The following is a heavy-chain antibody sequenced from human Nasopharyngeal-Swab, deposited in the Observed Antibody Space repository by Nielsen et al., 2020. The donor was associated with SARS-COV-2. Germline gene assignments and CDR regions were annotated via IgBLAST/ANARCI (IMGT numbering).Heavy chain of an antibody. D-gene: IGHD3-9*01. CDR3: AKLTDYYYYMDV. CDR1: GFTFDGYA. J-gene: IGHJ6*03. CDR2: ISWNSGSI. V-gene: IGHV3-9*01. Sequence: GGSLRLSCAASGFTFDGYAMHWVRQAPGKGLEWVSGISWNSGSIGYADSVKGRFTISRDNAKNSLYLQMNSLRAEDTALYYCAKLTDYYYYMDVWGKGTTVTVSS.